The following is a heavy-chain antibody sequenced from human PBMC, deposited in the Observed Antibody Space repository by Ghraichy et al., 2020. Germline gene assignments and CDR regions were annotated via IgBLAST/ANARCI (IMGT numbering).Heavy chain of an antibody. CDR3: ARAWSGYYNYDGSGWFDP. D-gene: IGHD3-3*01. J-gene: IGHJ5*02. CDR1: GGSISSGGYS. Sequence: SQTLSLTCAVSGGSISSGGYSWSWIRQPPGKGLEWIGYIYHSGSTYYNPSLKSRVTISVDRSKNQFSLKLSSVTAADTAVYYCARAWSGYYNYDGSGWFDPWGQGTLVTVSS. CDR2: IYHSGST. V-gene: IGHV4-30-2*01.